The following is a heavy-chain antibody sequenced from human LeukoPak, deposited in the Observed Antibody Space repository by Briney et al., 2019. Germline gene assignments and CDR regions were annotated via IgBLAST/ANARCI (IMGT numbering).Heavy chain of an antibody. D-gene: IGHD3-22*01. J-gene: IGHJ4*02. CDR3: ARDRGRYYDSRGFYWGYYFDS. CDR2: ISAADGDNT. CDR1: GFTFRNYA. Sequence: GGSLRLSCAASGFTFRNYAMGWVRQAPGKGLEWVSVISAADGDNTYYADSVKGRFSISRDNSNYTLHLQMSSVRVDDTAVYYCARDRGRYYDSRGFYWGYYFDSWGQGILVTVST. V-gene: IGHV3-23*01.